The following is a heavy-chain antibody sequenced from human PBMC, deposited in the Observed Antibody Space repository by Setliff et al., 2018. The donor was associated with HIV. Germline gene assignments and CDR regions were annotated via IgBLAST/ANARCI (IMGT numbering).Heavy chain of an antibody. CDR3: TRAFPPMIPAAFDI. CDR2: INPSDGIP. V-gene: IGHV1-46*01. D-gene: IGHD3-16*01. Sequence: ASVKVSCKASGFSFSRHYMHWVRQAPGEGLEWVAMINPSDGIPSYAQKFQDRVVVTRDTSRSIVYMELSSLLSEDTAVYFCTRAFPPMIPAAFDIWGQGTMVTVSS. J-gene: IGHJ3*02. CDR1: GFSFSRHY.